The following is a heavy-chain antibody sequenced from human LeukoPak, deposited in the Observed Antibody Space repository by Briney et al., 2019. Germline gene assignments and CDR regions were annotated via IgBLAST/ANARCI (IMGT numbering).Heavy chain of an antibody. V-gene: IGHV3-9*01. CDR2: ISWNSGSI. CDR1: GFTFDDYA. D-gene: IGHD5-12*01. CDR3: AKVHSGYDFNSYFDL. J-gene: IGHJ2*01. Sequence: GGSLRLSCAASGFTFDDYAMHWVRQAPGKGLEWVSDISWNSGSIGYADSVKGRFTISRDNAKNSLYLQMNSLRAEDTALYYCAKVHSGYDFNSYFDLWGRGTLVTVSS.